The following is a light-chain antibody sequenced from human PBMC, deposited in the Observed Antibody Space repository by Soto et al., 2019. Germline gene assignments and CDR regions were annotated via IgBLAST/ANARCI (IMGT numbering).Light chain of an antibody. J-gene: IGLJ3*02. CDR1: SSNIGAGYD. CDR2: GNT. CDR3: QSHDSSLNSWV. Sequence: QSVLTQPPSMSGAPGQRVTISCTGSSSNIGAGYDVHWYRHLPGTAPKLLIYGNTNRPSGVPDRFSGSKSGTSASLAITGLQAEDEADYYCQSHDSSLNSWVFGGGTKVTVL. V-gene: IGLV1-40*01.